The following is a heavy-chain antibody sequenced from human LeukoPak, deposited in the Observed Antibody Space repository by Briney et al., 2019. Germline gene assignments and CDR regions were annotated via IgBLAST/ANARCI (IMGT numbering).Heavy chain of an antibody. Sequence: PGGSLRLSCAASGFIFSSYGMHWVRQAPGKGLEWVAFIRYDGSNKYYADSVKGRFTISRDNSKNTLYLQMNSLRAEDTAVYYCAKDRAVAATYYFDYWGQGTLVTVSS. V-gene: IGHV3-30*02. CDR1: GFIFSSYG. CDR3: AKDRAVAATYYFDY. D-gene: IGHD6-19*01. CDR2: IRYDGSNK. J-gene: IGHJ4*02.